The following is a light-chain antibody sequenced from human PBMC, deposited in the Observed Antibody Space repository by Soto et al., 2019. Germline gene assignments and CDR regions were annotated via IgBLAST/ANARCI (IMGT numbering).Light chain of an antibody. V-gene: IGLV1-47*01. Sequence: QSVLTQPPSASGAPGQRVTISCSGRTSNIGTNYVFWYQHLPGTAPKLLIYRNDQRPSGVPDRFSGSKSGTSASLAISGLRSEDEADYYCAAWDDSLSVWVFGGGTQLTVL. CDR1: TSNIGTNY. CDR2: RND. J-gene: IGLJ3*02. CDR3: AAWDDSLSVWV.